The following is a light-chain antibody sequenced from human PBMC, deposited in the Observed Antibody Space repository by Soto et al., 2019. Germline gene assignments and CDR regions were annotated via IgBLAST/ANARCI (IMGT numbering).Light chain of an antibody. CDR3: SAWGDSLEAV. CDR1: SSNIGSNY. J-gene: IGLJ7*01. CDR2: RNN. V-gene: IGLV1-47*01. Sequence: QAVVTQPPSASGTPGQRVPISCSGSSSNIGSNYVYWYQQLPGTAPKLLIYRNNQRPSGVPGRFSGSKSGTSASLAISGLPSEDEAHYYCSAWGDSLEAVFGGGTQLTVL.